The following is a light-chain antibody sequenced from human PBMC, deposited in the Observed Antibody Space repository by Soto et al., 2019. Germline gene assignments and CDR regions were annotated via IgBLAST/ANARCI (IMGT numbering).Light chain of an antibody. J-gene: IGKJ5*01. V-gene: IGKV3-15*01. Sequence: IVMRQSPATMSVSPGDRATISCRAGQPLNNNVAWYQHKPGQAPRLLIYGTSTRATGISARFSGGVSGTEFTLTISSLQFEAFAVYYCQQYEKWPPSITFGQGTRLEIK. CDR3: QQYEKWPPSIT. CDR2: GTS. CDR1: QPLNNN.